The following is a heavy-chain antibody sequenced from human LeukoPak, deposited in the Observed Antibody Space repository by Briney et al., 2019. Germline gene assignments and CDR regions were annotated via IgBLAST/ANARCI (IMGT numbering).Heavy chain of an antibody. Sequence: PGGSLRLSCAASGFTFSSYAMHWVRQAPGKGLEWVAVISYDGSNKYYAVSVKGRFTISRDNSKLTLYLQMNSLRAEDTAVYYCARGHYYDSSGYCPYWGQGTLVTVSS. CDR3: ARGHYYDSSGYCPY. D-gene: IGHD3-22*01. CDR1: GFTFSSYA. CDR2: ISYDGSNK. V-gene: IGHV3-30-3*01. J-gene: IGHJ4*02.